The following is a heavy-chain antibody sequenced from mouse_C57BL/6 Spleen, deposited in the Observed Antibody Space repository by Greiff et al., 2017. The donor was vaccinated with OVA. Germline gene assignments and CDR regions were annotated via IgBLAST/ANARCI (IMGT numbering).Heavy chain of an antibody. CDR3: ARWYYGSSFYWYFDV. CDR1: GYSITSDY. V-gene: IGHV3-8*01. D-gene: IGHD1-1*01. J-gene: IGHJ1*03. Sequence: EVKVVESGPGLAKPSQTLSLTCSVTGYSITSDYWNWIRKFPGNKLEYMGYISYSGSTYYNPSLKSRISITRDTSKNQYYLQLNSVTTEDTATYYCARWYYGSSFYWYFDVWGTGTTVTVSS. CDR2: ISYSGST.